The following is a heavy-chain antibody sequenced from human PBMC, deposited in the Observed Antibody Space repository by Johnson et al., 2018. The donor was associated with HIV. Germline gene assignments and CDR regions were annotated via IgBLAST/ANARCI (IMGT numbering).Heavy chain of an antibody. V-gene: IGHV3-33*01. J-gene: IGHJ3*02. CDR2: IWYDGSNK. D-gene: IGHD6-13*01. CDR1: GFTFSSYG. CDR3: GRDMSSRWGMGDACDI. Sequence: QVQLVESGGGLVQPGGSRRLSCAGSGFTFSSYGMHWVRQAPGKGLEWVAVIWYDGSNKYYADSVKGRFTISRDNSKNTLYLQMNSLRAEDTAVYYCGRDMSSRWGMGDACDIWGQGTMVTVSS.